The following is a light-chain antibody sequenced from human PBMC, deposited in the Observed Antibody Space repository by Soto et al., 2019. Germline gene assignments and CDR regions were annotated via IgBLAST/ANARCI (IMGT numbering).Light chain of an antibody. Sequence: QSVLTQPASVSGSPGQSITISCTGTSNDVGGYNYVSWYQQHPGKAPKLMIYEVSNRPSGVSNRFSGSKSGNTASLTISGLKAEDEADYYCTSYTSNSTLVFGGGTKLTVL. CDR2: EVS. CDR3: TSYTSNSTLV. CDR1: SNDVGGYNY. V-gene: IGLV2-14*01. J-gene: IGLJ2*01.